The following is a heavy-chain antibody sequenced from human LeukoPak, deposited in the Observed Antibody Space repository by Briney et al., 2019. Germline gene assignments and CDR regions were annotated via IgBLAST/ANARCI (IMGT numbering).Heavy chain of an antibody. CDR1: GYTFTSYY. V-gene: IGHV1-46*01. D-gene: IGHD4-17*01. J-gene: IGHJ4*02. CDR2: INPSGGST. Sequence: ASVKVSCKASGYTFTSYYMHWVRQAPGQGLEWMGIINPSGGSTSYAQKFQGRVTMTRDTSTSTVYMELSSLRSEDTAVYYCARANPPDDYGDYALKIWGQGTLVTVSS. CDR3: ARANPPDDYGDYALKI.